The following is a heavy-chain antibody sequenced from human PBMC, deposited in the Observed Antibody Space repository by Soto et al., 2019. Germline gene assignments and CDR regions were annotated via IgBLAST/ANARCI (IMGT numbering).Heavy chain of an antibody. V-gene: IGHV3-7*01. CDR2: IKQDGSEK. Sequence: GGSLRLSCAASGFTFSSYWMSWVRQAPGKGLEWVANIKQDGSEKYYVDSVKGRFTISRDNAKNSLYLQMNSLRAEDTAVYYCARGRDVRHCSGGSCYQLLHYFDYWGQGTLVTVSS. CDR3: ARGRDVRHCSGGSCYQLLHYFDY. J-gene: IGHJ4*02. CDR1: GFTFSSYW. D-gene: IGHD2-15*01.